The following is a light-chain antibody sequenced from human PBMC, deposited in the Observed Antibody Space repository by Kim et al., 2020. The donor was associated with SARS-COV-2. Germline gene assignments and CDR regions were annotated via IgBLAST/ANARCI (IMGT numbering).Light chain of an antibody. CDR1: SLRSYY. CDR2: GKN. Sequence: ELTQDPAVSVALGQTVRITCQGDSLRSYYASWYQQKPGQAPVLVIYGKNNRPSGIPDRFSGSSSGNTASLTITGAQAEDEADYYCNSRDSSGNYVVFGGGTQLTVL. CDR3: NSRDSSGNYVV. J-gene: IGLJ2*01. V-gene: IGLV3-19*01.